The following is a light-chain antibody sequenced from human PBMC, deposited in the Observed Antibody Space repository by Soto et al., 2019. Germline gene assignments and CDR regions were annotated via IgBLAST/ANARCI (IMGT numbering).Light chain of an antibody. Sequence: EIVMTQSPATLSLSPGERATLSCRASQSVRNDHVAWYQQKTGQAPRLLISRAVTRAIGIPDRFSGSGSGTGFTLTISSLEPEDFALYYCQQYGTTPWTFGQGTKV. CDR3: QQYGTTPWT. J-gene: IGKJ1*01. V-gene: IGKV3-20*01. CDR2: RAV. CDR1: QSVRNDH.